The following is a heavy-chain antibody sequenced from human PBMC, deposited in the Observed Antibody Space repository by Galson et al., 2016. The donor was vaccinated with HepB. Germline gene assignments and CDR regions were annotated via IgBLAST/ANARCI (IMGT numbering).Heavy chain of an antibody. CDR3: ARRLGRDVANYHYYSLDV. D-gene: IGHD3-16*01. CDR1: GYTFYNYG. CDR2: ISAYTGKT. J-gene: IGHJ6*02. V-gene: IGHV1-18*01. Sequence: SVKVSCKASGYTFYNYGISWVRQAPGQGLEWMGWISAYTGKTFHAQKFQGRVTLTTDTSTSTVYMELSSLTAADTAVYYCARRLGRDVANYHYYSLDVWGQGTTVTVSS.